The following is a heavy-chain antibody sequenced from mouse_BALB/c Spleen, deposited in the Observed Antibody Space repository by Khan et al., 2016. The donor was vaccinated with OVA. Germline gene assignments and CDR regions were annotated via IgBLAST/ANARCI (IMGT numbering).Heavy chain of an antibody. D-gene: IGHD2-14*01. J-gene: IGHJ3*01. CDR2: INPNNSYT. V-gene: IGHV1-4*01. CDR1: GYTFTSYT. CDR3: AREGAYYRSDGWFAY. Sequence: VQLQQSGAELARPGASVKMSCKASGYTFTSYTMHWVKQRPGQGLEWIGYINPNNSYTNYNQKFKDKATLTADKSSSTAYMQRSSLTSEDSAVYYGAREGAYYRSDGWFAYWGQGTLVTVSA.